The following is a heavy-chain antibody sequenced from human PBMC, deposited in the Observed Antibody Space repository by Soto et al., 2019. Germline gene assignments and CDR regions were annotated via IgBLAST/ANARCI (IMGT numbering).Heavy chain of an antibody. V-gene: IGHV3-30*18. J-gene: IGHJ6*02. D-gene: IGHD1-26*01. Sequence: GGSLRLSCAASGFTFSSYGMHRVRQSPGKGLEWVAVISYDGSNKYYADSVKGRFTISRDNSKNTLYLQMNSPRAEDTAVYYCAKDSGTVGATKGMDVWGQGTTVTVSS. CDR1: GFTFSSYG. CDR3: AKDSGTVGATKGMDV. CDR2: ISYDGSNK.